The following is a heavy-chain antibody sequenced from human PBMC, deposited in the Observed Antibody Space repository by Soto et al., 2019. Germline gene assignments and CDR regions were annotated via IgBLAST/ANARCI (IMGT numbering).Heavy chain of an antibody. CDR2: IYYSGST. CDR1: GGSISSYY. CDR3: ATKQGDSSGWGPLQH. V-gene: IGHV4-59*01. Sequence: PSETLSLTCTVSGGSISSYYWSWIRQPPGKGLEWIGYIYYSGSTNYNPSLKSRVTISVDTSKNQFSRKLSSVTAADTAVYYCATKQGDSSGWGPLQHWGQGTPVTVCS. D-gene: IGHD6-19*01. J-gene: IGHJ1*01.